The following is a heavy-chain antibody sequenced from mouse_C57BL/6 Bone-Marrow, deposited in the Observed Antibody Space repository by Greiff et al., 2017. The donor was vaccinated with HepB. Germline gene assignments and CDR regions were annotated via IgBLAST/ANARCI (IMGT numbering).Heavy chain of an antibody. CDR2: ISDGGSYT. CDR3: ARDQGIYYGHLAY. D-gene: IGHD2-1*01. J-gene: IGHJ3*01. CDR1: GFTFSSYS. V-gene: IGHV5-4*01. Sequence: EVLLVESGGGLVKPGGSLKLSCAASGFTFSSYSMSWVRQTPEKRLEWVANISDGGSYTYYPDNVKGRVTLSGDNAKTTVYLQMSHLTSEDTAMYYCARDQGIYYGHLAYWGQGTLVTVSA.